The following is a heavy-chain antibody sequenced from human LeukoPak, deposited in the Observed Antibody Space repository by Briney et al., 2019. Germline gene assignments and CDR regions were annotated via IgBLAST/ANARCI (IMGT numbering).Heavy chain of an antibody. Sequence: PGGSLRLSCAASGFTFSSYAMNWVRQAPGKGLEWVSVISSSGGTTYYSDSVKGRFIISRDNSKNTLYLQMNSLRAEDTAVYFCAKRGVVIRVILVGFHKEAYYFDSWGQGALVTVSS. J-gene: IGHJ4*02. CDR3: AKRGVVIRVILVGFHKEAYYFDS. CDR1: GFTFSSYA. CDR2: ISSSGGTT. D-gene: IGHD3-22*01. V-gene: IGHV3-23*01.